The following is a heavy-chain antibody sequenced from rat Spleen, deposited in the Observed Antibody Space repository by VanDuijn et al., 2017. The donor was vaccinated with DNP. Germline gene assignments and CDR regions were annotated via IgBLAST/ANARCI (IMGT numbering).Heavy chain of an antibody. V-gene: IGHV5S14*01. D-gene: IGHD1-11*01. CDR1: GFTFSNYG. J-gene: IGHJ2*01. Sequence: EVQLVESGGGLVQPGRSLKLSCAASGFTFSNYGMAWVRQTPTKGLEWVASISTGGGNTYYRDSVKGRFTISRDNAKNTQYLQMSKLGSEDTAIYYCARGPNFGGWPDFFDYWGQGVMVTVSS. CDR3: ARGPNFGGWPDFFDY. CDR2: ISTGGGNT.